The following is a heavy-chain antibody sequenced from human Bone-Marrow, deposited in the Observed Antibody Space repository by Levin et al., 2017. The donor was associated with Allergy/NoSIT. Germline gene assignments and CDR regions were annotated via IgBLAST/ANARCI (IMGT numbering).Heavy chain of an antibody. CDR2: LYYTGSV. Sequence: SQTLSLTCLVSGTSISGENYYWAWIRQRPGKGLEWIGNLYYTGSVYYNPSLSRRVTISADPSRSLFSLRLTSVTAADTAIYYCARPNWSLAWAIDVWGQGTTVTVSS. CDR3: ARPNWSLAWAIDV. CDR1: GTSISGENYY. D-gene: IGHD3-3*01. V-gene: IGHV4-39*01. J-gene: IGHJ6*02.